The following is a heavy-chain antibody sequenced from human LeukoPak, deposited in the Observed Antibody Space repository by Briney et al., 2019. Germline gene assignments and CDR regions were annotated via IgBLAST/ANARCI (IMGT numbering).Heavy chain of an antibody. CDR3: ARNWGSNLYETLDY. CDR2: IWYDGSDK. J-gene: IGHJ4*02. D-gene: IGHD6-13*01. V-gene: IGHV3-33*01. CDR1: GFSFSDFG. Sequence: GMSLRLSCAASGFSFSDFGMHWVRQAPGKGLEWVAVIWYDGSDKYYADSVKGRFTISRDNSKSTLYLQMNSLGAEDTAVYYCARNWGSNLYETLDYWGQGTLVTVSS.